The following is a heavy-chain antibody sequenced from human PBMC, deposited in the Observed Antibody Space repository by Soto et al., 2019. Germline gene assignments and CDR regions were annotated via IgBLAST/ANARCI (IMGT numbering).Heavy chain of an antibody. CDR3: ARGAFCGGAPGCRDMDV. J-gene: IGHJ6*02. V-gene: IGHV1-18*01. Sequence: QIQLVQSGGEVKKPGASVKVSCKSSGYKFISHSITWVRQAPGQGLEWMGRISAYNGNTNYAPKLQGTVTMTTDTSTNSAYMELRSLRSDDTAVYYCARGAFCGGAPGCRDMDVWGQGTTVTVSS. CDR1: GYKFISHS. D-gene: IGHD2-21*01. CDR2: ISAYNGNT.